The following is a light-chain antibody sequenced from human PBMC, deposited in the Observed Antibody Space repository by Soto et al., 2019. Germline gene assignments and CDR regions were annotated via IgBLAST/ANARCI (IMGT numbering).Light chain of an antibody. CDR3: SSFAGSFYWV. CDR2: EVS. Sequence: QSALTPPPSASGSPGQSVTISCTGTSSDVGGYNYVSWYQQHPGKAPKLMIYEVSKRPSGVPDRFSGSKSGNTASLTVSGLQAEDEADYYCSSFAGSFYWVFGGGTKLTVL. J-gene: IGLJ2*01. V-gene: IGLV2-8*01. CDR1: SSDVGGYNY.